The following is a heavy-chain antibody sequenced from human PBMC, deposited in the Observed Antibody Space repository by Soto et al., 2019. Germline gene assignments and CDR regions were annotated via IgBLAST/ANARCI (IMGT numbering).Heavy chain of an antibody. V-gene: IGHV3-21*01. D-gene: IGHD3-10*01. CDR1: GFTFSSYF. Sequence: EVQLVESGGGLVKPGGSLRLSCAASGFTFSSYFMNWVRQAPGKGLEWVSSISTISSYIYYADSVKGRLTISRDNAKNSLYLQMNSLRAADTAVFSCAGAATLWCGGSDSWGQGTLVTVSS. CDR3: AGAATLWCGGSDS. J-gene: IGHJ4*02. CDR2: ISTISSYI.